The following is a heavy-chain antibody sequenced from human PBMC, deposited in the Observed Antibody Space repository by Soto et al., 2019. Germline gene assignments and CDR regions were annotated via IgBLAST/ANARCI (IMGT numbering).Heavy chain of an antibody. CDR1: GYTFTSYY. Sequence: GASVKVSCKASGYTFTSYYMHWVRQANGQGLEWMGIINPSGGSIRFAQKFQGRVTMTRDTSTSTVYMELNNLRSEDTAVYSCARPHGGESGSYFVYWGQGTLVTVSS. J-gene: IGHJ4*02. V-gene: IGHV1-46*01. D-gene: IGHD3-16*01. CDR3: ARPHGGESGSYFVY. CDR2: INPSGGSI.